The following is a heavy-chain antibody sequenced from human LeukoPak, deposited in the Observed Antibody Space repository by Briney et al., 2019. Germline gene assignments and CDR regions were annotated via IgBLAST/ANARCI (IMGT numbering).Heavy chain of an antibody. CDR2: ISSGSRTI. Sequence: PGGSLRLSCAASGFTFGSYSMNWVRQAPGEGLEWISYISSGSRTIYYADSVEGRFSVSRDNAKNSLYLQMRSLRAEDTAVYHCARESITGHRDFDYWGQGTLVTVSS. CDR3: ARESITGHRDFDY. CDR1: GFTFGSYS. J-gene: IGHJ4*02. D-gene: IGHD1-20*01. V-gene: IGHV3-48*01.